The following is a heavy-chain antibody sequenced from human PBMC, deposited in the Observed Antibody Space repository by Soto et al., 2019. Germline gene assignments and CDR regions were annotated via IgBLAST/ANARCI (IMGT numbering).Heavy chain of an antibody. Sequence: RLSCAASGFTFSSYAMHWVRQAPGKGLEWVAVISYDGSNKYYADSVKGRFTISRGNSKNTLYLQMNSLRAEDTAVYYCASLHDYGDYLHDYWGQGTLVTVSS. CDR1: GFTFSSYA. CDR3: ASLHDYGDYLHDY. D-gene: IGHD4-17*01. V-gene: IGHV3-30-3*01. CDR2: ISYDGSNK. J-gene: IGHJ4*02.